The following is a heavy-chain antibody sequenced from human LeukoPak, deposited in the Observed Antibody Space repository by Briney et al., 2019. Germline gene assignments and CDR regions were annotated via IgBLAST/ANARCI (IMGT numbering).Heavy chain of an antibody. CDR3: ALGSGSYYGAQFDY. D-gene: IGHD1-26*01. CDR2: IGGSGRST. CDR1: TLTLSSYA. J-gene: IGHJ4*02. V-gene: IGHV3-23*01. Sequence: GVSLRLSCAASTLTLSSYAMSWVRQAPGKGLEWVSGIGGSGRSTYYADSVKGRFTISRDNSKNTLYLQMNSLRAEDTAVYYCALGSGSYYGAQFDYWGQGTLVTVSS.